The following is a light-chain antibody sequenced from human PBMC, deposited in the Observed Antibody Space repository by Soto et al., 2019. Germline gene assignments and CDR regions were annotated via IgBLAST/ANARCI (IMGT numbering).Light chain of an antibody. V-gene: IGKV3-20*01. CDR2: GAS. Sequence: EIVLTQSPSTLSLSPGERATLSCRASQSVSSSYLAWYQQKPGQALRLLIYGASSRATGIPDRFSGSGSGTDFTLTISRLEPEDFAVYYCQQYGSSPTCGGGTKVEIK. J-gene: IGKJ4*01. CDR1: QSVSSSY. CDR3: QQYGSSPT.